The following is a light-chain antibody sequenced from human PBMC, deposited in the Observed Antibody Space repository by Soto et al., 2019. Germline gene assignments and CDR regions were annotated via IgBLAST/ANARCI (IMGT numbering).Light chain of an antibody. Sequence: DIVMTQSPLSLPVTPGEPASISCRSSQSLLHSNGYNYLDWYLQKQGQSPQLLVYLGSNRASGVPDRFSGSGSGTDFTLKISRVEAEDVGFYYCMQALQTPFTFGPGTKVDIK. J-gene: IGKJ3*01. CDR3: MQALQTPFT. CDR1: QSLLHSNGYNY. V-gene: IGKV2-28*01. CDR2: LGS.